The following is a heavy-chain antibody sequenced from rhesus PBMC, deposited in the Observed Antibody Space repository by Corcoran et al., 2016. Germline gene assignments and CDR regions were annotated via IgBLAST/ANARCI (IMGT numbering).Heavy chain of an antibody. J-gene: IGHJ3*01. CDR2: IYGSGGST. CDR3: ARHGIRDAFDF. V-gene: IGHV4-93*02. Sequence: QVQLQESGPAVVKPSETLSLTCAVSGGSISSSKWWSWSRHSPGKGRVWIGGIYGSGGSTEYNPSLKRRFTISIHTSKNQFSLKLSSVTAADTAVYYCARHGIRDAFDFWGQGLRVTVSS. D-gene: IGHD2-39*01. CDR1: GGSISSSKW.